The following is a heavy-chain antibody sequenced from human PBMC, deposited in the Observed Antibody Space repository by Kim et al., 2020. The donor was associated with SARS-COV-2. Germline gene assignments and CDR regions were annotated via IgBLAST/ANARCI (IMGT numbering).Heavy chain of an antibody. Sequence: RYSPSSQGQVTISADKSISTAYLQWSSLKASDTAMYYCARHRDYYYGMDVWGQGTTVTVSS. J-gene: IGHJ6*02. V-gene: IGHV5-51*01. CDR3: ARHRDYYYGMDV.